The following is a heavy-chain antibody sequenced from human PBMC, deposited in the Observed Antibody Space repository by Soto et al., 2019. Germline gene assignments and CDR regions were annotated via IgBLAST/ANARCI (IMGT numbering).Heavy chain of an antibody. CDR1: GGSISSYY. Sequence: QVQLQESGPGLVKPSETLSLTCTVSGGSISSYYWSWIRQPPGKGLEWIGYIYYSGSTNYNPSLKSRVTISVDTSKNQFSLKLSSVTAADTAVYYCARDLGHTDERNRHENFGAFDIWGQGTMVTVSS. CDR2: IYYSGST. J-gene: IGHJ3*02. D-gene: IGHD3-3*01. CDR3: ARDLGHTDERNRHENFGAFDI. V-gene: IGHV4-59*01.